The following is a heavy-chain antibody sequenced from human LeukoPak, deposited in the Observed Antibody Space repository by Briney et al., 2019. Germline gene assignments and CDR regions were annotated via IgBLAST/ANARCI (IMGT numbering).Heavy chain of an antibody. D-gene: IGHD3-3*01. CDR2: MNPNSGNT. J-gene: IGHJ3*02. V-gene: IGHV1-8*01. CDR3: AGKTYYDFWSGSDAFDI. Sequence: ASVKVSCKASGYTFTSYDINWVRQATGQGLEWMGWMNPNSGNTDYAQKFQGRVTMTRNTSISTAYMELSSLRSEDTAVYYCAGKTYYDFWSGSDAFDIWGQGTMVTVSS. CDR1: GYTFTSYD.